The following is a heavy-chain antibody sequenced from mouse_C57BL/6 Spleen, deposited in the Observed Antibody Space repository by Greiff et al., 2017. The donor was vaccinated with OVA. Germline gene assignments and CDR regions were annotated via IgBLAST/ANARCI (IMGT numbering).Heavy chain of an antibody. J-gene: IGHJ2*01. CDR2: ICSGGST. D-gene: IGHD3-3*01. Sequence: VKLMESGPGLVQPSQSLSITCTVSGFSLTSYGVHWVRQSPGKGLEWLGVICSGGSTDYNAAFISSLNISKDKSKSQVFFKMNSLPADDTAIYYCAREGLGRYFDYWGQGTTLTVSS. CDR1: GFSLTSYG. CDR3: AREGLGRYFDY. V-gene: IGHV2-2*01.